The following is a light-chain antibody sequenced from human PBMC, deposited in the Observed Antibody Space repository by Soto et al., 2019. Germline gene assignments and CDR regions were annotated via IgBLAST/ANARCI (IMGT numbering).Light chain of an antibody. CDR2: AGS. CDR3: QTYNSAPWT. CDR1: QVIDNY. Sequence: DIQMTQSPSSLSASVGDRVTITCRASQVIDNYLAWYQQQPGKVPRLLIYAGSVLQAGVPPRFTGSGSGTDFTLTISSLQPEDVATYFWQTYNSAPWTFCQGTKVEIK. V-gene: IGKV1-27*01. J-gene: IGKJ1*01.